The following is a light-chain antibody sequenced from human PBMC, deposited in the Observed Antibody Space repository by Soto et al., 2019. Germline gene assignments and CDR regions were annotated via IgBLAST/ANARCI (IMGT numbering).Light chain of an antibody. CDR3: QQSYSTPST. V-gene: IGKV1-39*01. Sequence: DIQMTQSPSSLSASVGDRVTITCRASQSIRSYLNWYQQKQGTAPKLLIYAASSLQSGVPSRFSGSGSGTDFTLTISSLQPEDFATYYCQQSYSTPSTFGQGTRRAIK. CDR2: AAS. J-gene: IGKJ5*01. CDR1: QSIRSY.